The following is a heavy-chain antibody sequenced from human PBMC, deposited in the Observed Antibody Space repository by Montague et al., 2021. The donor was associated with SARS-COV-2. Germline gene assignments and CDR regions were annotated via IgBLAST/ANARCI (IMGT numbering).Heavy chain of an antibody. Sequence: SETLSLTCSVSGGSISSSSYYWGWIRQSPGKGLEWIGSIYYSGSTYYNPSLKSRVTISVDTSKNQFSLKLSSVTAADTAVYYCAGRSSTMVRGVVDYYGMDVWGQGTTVTVSS. CDR1: GGSISSSSYY. V-gene: IGHV4-39*01. J-gene: IGHJ6*02. CDR3: AGRSSTMVRGVVDYYGMDV. CDR2: IYYSGST. D-gene: IGHD3-10*01.